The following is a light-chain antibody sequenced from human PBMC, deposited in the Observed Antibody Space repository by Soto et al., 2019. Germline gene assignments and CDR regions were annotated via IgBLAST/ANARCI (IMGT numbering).Light chain of an antibody. Sequence: QSVLTQPPSVSGAPGQRVTISCAGSSYNIGAGYDVNWYQQFPGTAPKLLIYDDTNRPSGVPGRFSGSKSATSASLAITGLQAEDEANYYCQSSDSSLSGSVVFGGGTKLTVL. CDR3: QSSDSSLSGSVV. CDR2: DDT. J-gene: IGLJ2*01. V-gene: IGLV1-40*01. CDR1: SYNIGAGYD.